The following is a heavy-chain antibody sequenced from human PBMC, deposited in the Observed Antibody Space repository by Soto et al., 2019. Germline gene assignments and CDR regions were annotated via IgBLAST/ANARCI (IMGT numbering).Heavy chain of an antibody. CDR2: ISGSGGST. V-gene: IGHV3-23*01. D-gene: IGHD3-10*01. Sequence: GGSLRLSCAASGFTFSSYAMSWVRQAPVKGLEWVSAISGSGGSTYYADSVKGRFTISRDNSKNTLYLQMNSLRAEDTAVYYCAKLEESPKYYYYYYGMDVWGQGTTVTVSS. J-gene: IGHJ6*02. CDR3: AKLEESPKYYYYYYGMDV. CDR1: GFTFSSYA.